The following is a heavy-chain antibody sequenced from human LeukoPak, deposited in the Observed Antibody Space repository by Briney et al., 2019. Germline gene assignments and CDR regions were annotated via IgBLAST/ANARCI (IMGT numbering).Heavy chain of an antibody. D-gene: IGHD5-12*01. Sequence: GASVKVSCKASGYTFTSYAMHWVRQAPGRRLEWRGWINAGNGNTKYSQKFQGRVTITRDTSASTAYMELSSLRSEGTAVYYCARGRGYDRLIDYWGQGTLVTVSS. CDR1: GYTFTSYA. V-gene: IGHV1-3*01. J-gene: IGHJ4*02. CDR2: INAGNGNT. CDR3: ARGRGYDRLIDY.